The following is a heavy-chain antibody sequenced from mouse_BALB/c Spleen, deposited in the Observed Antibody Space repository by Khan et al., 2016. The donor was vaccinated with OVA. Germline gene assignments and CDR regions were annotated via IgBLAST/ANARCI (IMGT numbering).Heavy chain of an antibody. V-gene: IGHV5-6*01. CDR1: GFTFSTYG. J-gene: IGHJ3*01. CDR2: ISSGGSYT. CDR3: ARLAYYYDSEGFAY. Sequence: EVELVESGGDLVKPEGSLKLSCAASGFTFSTYGMSWVRQTPDKRLEWVATISSGGSYTYYPDSVKGRFTISRDNAKNTLYLQMSSLKSEDTAMFYCARLAYYYDSEGFAYWGQGTLVTVSA. D-gene: IGHD1-1*01.